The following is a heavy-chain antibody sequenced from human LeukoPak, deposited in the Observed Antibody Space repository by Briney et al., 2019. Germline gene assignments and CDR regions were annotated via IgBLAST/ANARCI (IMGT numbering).Heavy chain of an antibody. J-gene: IGHJ5*02. CDR2: IIPIFGIA. Sequence: SVKVSCMPSGGTFSSYAISWVRQAPGQGLEWMGRIIPIFGIANYAQKFQGRVTITADKSTSTAYMELSSLRSEETAVYYCARVQVEGGYQRSIAAAGEGWFDPWGQGTLVTVSS. D-gene: IGHD6-13*01. V-gene: IGHV1-69*04. CDR1: GGTFSSYA. CDR3: ARVQVEGGYQRSIAAAGEGWFDP.